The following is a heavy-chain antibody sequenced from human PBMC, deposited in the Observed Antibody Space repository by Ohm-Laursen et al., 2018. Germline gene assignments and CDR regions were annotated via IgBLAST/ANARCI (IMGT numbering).Heavy chain of an antibody. CDR3: ARAIPAAIEYFDY. D-gene: IGHD2-2*02. CDR1: GGSFSGYY. J-gene: IGHJ4*02. Sequence: GTLSLTCAVYGGSFSGYYWSWIRQPPGKGLEWIGEINHSGSTNYNPSLKSRVTISVDTSKNQFSLKLSSVTAADTAVYYCARAIPAAIEYFDYWGQGTLVTVSS. CDR2: INHSGST. V-gene: IGHV4-34*01.